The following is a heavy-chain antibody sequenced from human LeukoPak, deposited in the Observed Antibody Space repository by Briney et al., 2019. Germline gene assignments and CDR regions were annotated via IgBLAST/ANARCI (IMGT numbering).Heavy chain of an antibody. CDR3: ARQTGTYDLDY. Sequence: PGGSLRLSCAASGFTFSNFGMHWVRQAPGEGLEWVAVIWHDGRNQHYVDSVKGRFTISRDNSKGTLYLQMNSLRVEDTAVYYCARQTGTYDLDYWGQGTLVTVSS. CDR1: GFTFSNFG. V-gene: IGHV3-33*01. D-gene: IGHD3-10*01. J-gene: IGHJ4*02. CDR2: IWHDGRNQ.